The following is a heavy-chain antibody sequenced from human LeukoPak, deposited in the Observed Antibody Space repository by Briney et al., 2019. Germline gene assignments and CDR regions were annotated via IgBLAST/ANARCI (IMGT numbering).Heavy chain of an antibody. Sequence: GGSLRLSCAASGFTFSSYAMHWVRQAPGKGLEWVAVISYDGSNKYYADSVKGRFTISRDNSKNTLCLQMNSLRAEDTAVYYCARDSGDGYNWPGHFDYWGQGTLVTVSS. CDR3: ARDSGDGYNWPGHFDY. CDR1: GFTFSSYA. D-gene: IGHD5-24*01. V-gene: IGHV3-30-3*01. CDR2: ISYDGSNK. J-gene: IGHJ4*02.